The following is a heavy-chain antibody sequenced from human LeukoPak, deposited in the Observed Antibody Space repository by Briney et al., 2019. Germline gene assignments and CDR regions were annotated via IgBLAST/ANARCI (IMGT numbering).Heavy chain of an antibody. CDR3: ASHDYGDPIDDFDI. J-gene: IGHJ3*02. V-gene: IGHV4-59*01. Sequence: SETLSLTCTVSGGSISSYYWSWIRQPPGKGLEWIGYIYYSGSANYNPSLKSRVTISVDTSKNQFSLKLSSVTAADTAVYYCASHDYGDPIDDFDIWGQGTMVTVSS. CDR2: IYYSGSA. CDR1: GGSISSYY. D-gene: IGHD4-17*01.